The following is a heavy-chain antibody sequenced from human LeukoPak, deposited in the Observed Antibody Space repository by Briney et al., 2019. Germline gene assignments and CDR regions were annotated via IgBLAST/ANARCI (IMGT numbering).Heavy chain of an antibody. J-gene: IGHJ3*02. D-gene: IGHD3-22*01. V-gene: IGHV4-4*07. CDR2: IYSSGST. CDR3: GRQAYDTGYDAFDI. Sequence: PSETLSLTCSVSAGSISSYYWSWIRQPAGKGLEWIGRIYSSGSTNYNPSLKSRVTMSVDASKNHFSLKLTSVTAADTAIYYCGRQAYDTGYDAFDIWGQGTMVTVSS. CDR1: AGSISSYY.